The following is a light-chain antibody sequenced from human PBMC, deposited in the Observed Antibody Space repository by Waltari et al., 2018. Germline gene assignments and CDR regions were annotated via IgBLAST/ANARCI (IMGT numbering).Light chain of an antibody. V-gene: IGLV4-69*02. CDR1: SAHSYYT. Sequence: QLVLTQSPSASASLGASVKLTCTLSSAHSYYTIAWHQQQPERGLRFLMKLDNDGSHIKGDGIPDRFSGSSSGAERYLTISSLQPEDGADYYCQTWDTAIQMFGEGTKLTVL. CDR2: LDNDGSH. J-gene: IGLJ3*02. CDR3: QTWDTAIQM.